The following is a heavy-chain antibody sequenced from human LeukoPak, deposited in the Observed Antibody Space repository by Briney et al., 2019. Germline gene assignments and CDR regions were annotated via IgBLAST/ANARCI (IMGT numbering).Heavy chain of an antibody. CDR2: ITYDGYYK. CDR3: ARDLSPVVRASPMGY. V-gene: IGHV3-30*03. Sequence: GGSLRLSCAASGFTFTSYGMHWVRQAPGKGLEWVALITYDGYYKYYSGSVKGRFTISSDTSKNTLYLQMNSLRAEDTAVYYCARDLSPVVRASPMGYWGQGTLVTVSS. D-gene: IGHD3-10*01. CDR1: GFTFTSYG. J-gene: IGHJ4*02.